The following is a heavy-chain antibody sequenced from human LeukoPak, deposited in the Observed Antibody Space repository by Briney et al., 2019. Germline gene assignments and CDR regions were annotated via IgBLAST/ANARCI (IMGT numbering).Heavy chain of an antibody. CDR1: GFTFSSYE. CDR2: ISSSGSTI. J-gene: IGHJ4*02. Sequence: GGSLRLSCATSGFTFSSYEMNWVRQAPGKGLEWVSYISSSGSTIYYADSVKGRFTISRDNAKNSLYLQMNSLRADDTAVYYCARDYYGSHDYWGQGALVTVSS. CDR3: ARDYYGSHDY. D-gene: IGHD3-10*01. V-gene: IGHV3-48*03.